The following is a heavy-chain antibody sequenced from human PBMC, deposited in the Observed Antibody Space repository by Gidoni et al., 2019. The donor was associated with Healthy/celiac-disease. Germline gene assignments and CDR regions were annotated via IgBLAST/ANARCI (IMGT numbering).Heavy chain of an antibody. CDR1: GGTVRSYA. D-gene: IGHD3-10*01. Sequence: QVQLVQSGAEVKKPGSSVKGYCKASGGTVRSYAISWVRQAPGQGLEWMGRIIPILGLANYAQKFQGRVTITADKSTSTAYMELSSLRSEDTAVYYCARGVQGSGRYYYFDYWGQGTLVTVSS. V-gene: IGHV1-69*04. CDR3: ARGVQGSGRYYYFDY. J-gene: IGHJ4*02. CDR2: IIPILGLA.